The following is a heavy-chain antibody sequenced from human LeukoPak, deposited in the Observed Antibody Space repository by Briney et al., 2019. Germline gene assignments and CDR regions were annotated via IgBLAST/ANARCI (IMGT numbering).Heavy chain of an antibody. Sequence: GGSLRLSCAASGFTFSSFAMTWVRQAPGKGLEWVSAIGGSGGSTYYADSVKGRITIFRDNSKHTLYLQMNSLRAEDTALYYCAKAKYTSTFGPVDYWGQGTLVTVSS. CDR3: AKAKYTSTFGPVDY. V-gene: IGHV3-23*01. D-gene: IGHD6-13*01. CDR2: IGGSGGST. J-gene: IGHJ4*02. CDR1: GFTFSSFA.